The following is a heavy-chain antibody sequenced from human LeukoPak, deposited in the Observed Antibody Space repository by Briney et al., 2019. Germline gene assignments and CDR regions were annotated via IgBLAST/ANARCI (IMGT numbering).Heavy chain of an antibody. CDR2: LRGDGET. CDR3: AKASWVSSADAVS. CDR1: GFIFRDYA. J-gene: IGHJ4*02. Sequence: PGGSLRLSCVASGFIFRDYAMSWVRHAPAGGLEWVSSLRGDGETFYTDSVKGRFTLSRDHSRNTVYLQLSNLRVEDTAVYYCAKASWVSSADAVSWGQGTLVTVS. D-gene: IGHD3-16*01. V-gene: IGHV3-23*01.